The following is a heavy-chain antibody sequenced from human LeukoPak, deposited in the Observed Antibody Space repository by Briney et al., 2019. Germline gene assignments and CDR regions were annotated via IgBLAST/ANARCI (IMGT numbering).Heavy chain of an antibody. CDR2: IYSSGST. J-gene: IGHJ3*02. V-gene: IGHV4-39*07. D-gene: IGHD3-10*01. CDR1: GVSISSGSNY. CDR3: ARSDGYGLVGI. Sequence: PSETLSLTCSVSGVSISSGSNYWGWIRQPPGKTLEWIGSIYSSGSTHYSPSLKSRVIILIDTAKNHFSLNLSSVTAADTAVYYCARSDGYGLVGIWGQGTMVTVSS.